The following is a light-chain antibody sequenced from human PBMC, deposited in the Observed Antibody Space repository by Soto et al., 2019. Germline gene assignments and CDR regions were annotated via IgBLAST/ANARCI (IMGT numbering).Light chain of an antibody. CDR3: HQYHYWWT. CDR2: GAS. CDR1: QSVSGH. V-gene: IGKV3-15*01. J-gene: IGKJ1*01. Sequence: EIVMTQSPATLSLSLVERFTLSFRASQSVSGHLAWYQQKPGQAPRLIISGASTRATGIPARFSGSGSGTEFTLTISSPQSEDFAVYYCHQYHYWWTFGQGTKVDI.